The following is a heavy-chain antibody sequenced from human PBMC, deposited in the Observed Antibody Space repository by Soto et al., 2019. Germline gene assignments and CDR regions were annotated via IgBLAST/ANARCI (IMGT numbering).Heavy chain of an antibody. V-gene: IGHV4-59*01. D-gene: IGHD6-25*01. CDR2: IYYSGST. CDR3: AREGGRHPLFDP. J-gene: IGHJ5*02. Sequence: PSAPLCLSYTVSGGYIVGYDGSWIRQPPGKGLEWIGYIYYSGSTNYNPSLKSRVTISVDTSKNQFSLKLSSVTAADTAVYYCAREGGRHPLFDPWGQGTLV. CDR1: GGYIVGYD.